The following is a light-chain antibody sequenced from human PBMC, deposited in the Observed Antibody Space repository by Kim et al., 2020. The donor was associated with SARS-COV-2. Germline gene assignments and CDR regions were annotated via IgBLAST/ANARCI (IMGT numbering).Light chain of an antibody. CDR1: QTVTSSY. Sequence: ENVLTQSPGTLSLSPGERATLSCRASQTVTSSYLAWYQQKPGQAPRLLIHGASSRATGIPDRFSGSGSGTDFAPTISRLEPEDFARYYGQQDGGSPTFGLGTKVDIK. CDR2: GAS. CDR3: QQDGGSPT. V-gene: IGKV3-20*01. J-gene: IGKJ1*01.